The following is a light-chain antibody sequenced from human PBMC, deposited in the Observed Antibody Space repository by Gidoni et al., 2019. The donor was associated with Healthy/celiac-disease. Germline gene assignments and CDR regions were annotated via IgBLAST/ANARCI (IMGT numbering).Light chain of an antibody. CDR2: AAS. V-gene: IGKV1-39*01. Sequence: DIPITKSPSSMSASLGDRVTITCRASKSISSYLTWYQQKPGKAPTLMIYAASSLQSGVPSRFSGSGSGTDFTLTISSLQPEDFATYYCQQSYSTLWTFGQGTKVEIK. J-gene: IGKJ1*01. CDR1: KSISSY. CDR3: QQSYSTLWT.